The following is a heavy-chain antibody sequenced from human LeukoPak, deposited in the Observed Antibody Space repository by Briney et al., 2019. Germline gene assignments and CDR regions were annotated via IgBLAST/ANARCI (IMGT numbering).Heavy chain of an antibody. J-gene: IGHJ4*02. CDR1: GFSVSSNY. CDR3: VRVSGVSPYYFDY. Sequence: GGSLRLSCAASGFSVSSNYMSWVRQAPGKGLQYVSAISSNGGSTSYANSVKGRFTISRDNSKNTLYLQMDSLRPDDLAVYHCVRVSGVSPYYFDYWGQGTLVTVSS. D-gene: IGHD2-15*01. CDR2: ISSNGGST. V-gene: IGHV3-64*01.